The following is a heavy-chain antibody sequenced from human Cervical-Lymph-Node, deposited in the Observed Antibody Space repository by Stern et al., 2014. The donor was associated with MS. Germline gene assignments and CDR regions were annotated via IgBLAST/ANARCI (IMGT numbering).Heavy chain of an antibody. J-gene: IGHJ6*02. CDR1: GITFDDYA. Sequence: EVQLEESGGDLVQPGRSLRLTCVGSGITFDDYAMQWVRQAPGKGLEWVSGISWNSDVIDYADSVKGRFTTSRDNAKKSLYLQMNNLRPEDTALYFCARDLVLSVGTQIYYSGMDVWGQGTTVTVSS. CDR2: ISWNSDVI. D-gene: IGHD5/OR15-5a*01. CDR3: ARDLVLSVGTQIYYSGMDV. V-gene: IGHV3-9*01.